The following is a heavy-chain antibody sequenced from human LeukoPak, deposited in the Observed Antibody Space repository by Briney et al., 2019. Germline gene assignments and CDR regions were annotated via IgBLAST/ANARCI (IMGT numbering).Heavy chain of an antibody. CDR2: ISYDGSNK. V-gene: IGHV3-30*03. CDR3: GRWGSGYYNLDY. J-gene: IGHJ4*02. D-gene: IGHD3-9*01. Sequence: PGGALRLSCAASGFTFSSYGMHWVRQAPGRELEWVAVISYDGSNKYYAGSVKGRFTISRDNSKNTLYLQMNSLIAEDTAVYCCGRWGSGYYNLDYWGQGTLVTVSS. CDR1: GFTFSSYG.